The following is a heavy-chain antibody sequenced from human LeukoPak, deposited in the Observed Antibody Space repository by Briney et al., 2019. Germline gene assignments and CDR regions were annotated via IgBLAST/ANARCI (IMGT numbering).Heavy chain of an antibody. V-gene: IGHV4-31*03. Sequence: SEILSLTCTVSGCSISSGGYYWSWIRQHPGKGLEWIGYIYYSGSTYYNPSLKSRVTISVDTSKNQFSLKLSSVTAADTAVYYCARDKFDYYDSSGYYRGFDYWGQGTLVTVSS. CDR3: ARDKFDYYDSSGYYRGFDY. D-gene: IGHD3-22*01. CDR1: GCSISSGGYY. J-gene: IGHJ4*02. CDR2: IYYSGST.